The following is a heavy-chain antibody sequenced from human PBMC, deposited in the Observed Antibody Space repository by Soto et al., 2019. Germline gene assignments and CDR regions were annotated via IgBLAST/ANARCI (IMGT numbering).Heavy chain of an antibody. D-gene: IGHD3-22*01. V-gene: IGHV3-7*04. J-gene: IGHJ3*02. Sequence: GGSVRLSCAASGFTFNTYWMGWVRQAPGKGLEWVANIKPDGSEKWYVDSVKGRFTISRDNAKNSLYLQMNSLRAEDTAVYFCARGDYYDTSGPFSDAFDIWGQGTMVTVSS. CDR1: GFTFNTYW. CDR3: ARGDYYDTSGPFSDAFDI. CDR2: IKPDGSEK.